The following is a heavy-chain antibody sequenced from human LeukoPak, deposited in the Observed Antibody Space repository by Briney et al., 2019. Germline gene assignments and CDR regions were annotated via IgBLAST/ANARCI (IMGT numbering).Heavy chain of an antibody. CDR2: IYYSGST. CDR1: GGSISSSSYY. V-gene: IGHV4-39*07. Sequence: PSETLSLTCTVSGGSISSSSYYWGWIRQPPGKGLEWIGSIYYSGSTYYNPSLKSRVTISVDTSKNQFSLKLSSVTAADTAVYYCARATIVPYYFDYWGQGTLVTVSS. D-gene: IGHD2-2*01. CDR3: ARATIVPYYFDY. J-gene: IGHJ4*02.